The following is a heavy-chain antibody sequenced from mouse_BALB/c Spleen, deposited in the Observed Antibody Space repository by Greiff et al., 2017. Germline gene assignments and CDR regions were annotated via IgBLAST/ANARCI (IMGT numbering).Heavy chain of an antibody. D-gene: IGHD2-1*01. CDR1: GFTFSSFG. V-gene: IGHV5-17*02. J-gene: IGHJ3*01. CDR2: ISSGSSTI. CDR3: AREDYGNYVPAY. Sequence: EVHLVESGGGLVQPGGSRKLSCAASGFTFSSFGMHWVRQAPEKGLEWVAYISSGSSTIYYADTVKGRFTISRDNPKNTLFLQMTSLRSEDTAMYYCAREDYGNYVPAYWGQGTLVTVSA.